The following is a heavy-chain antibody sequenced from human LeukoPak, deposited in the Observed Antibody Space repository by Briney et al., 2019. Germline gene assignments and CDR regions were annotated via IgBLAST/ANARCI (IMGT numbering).Heavy chain of an antibody. D-gene: IGHD2-15*01. CDR2: INHSGST. J-gene: IGHJ4*02. CDR3: ARGGYCSGGSCYSGSWLDY. Sequence: PSETLSLTCAVYGGSFSGYYWSWIRQPPGKGPEWIGEINHSGSTNYNPSLKSRVTISVDTSKNQFSLKLSSVTAADTAVYYCARGGYCSGGSCYSGSWLDYWGQGTLVTVSS. V-gene: IGHV4-34*01. CDR1: GGSFSGYY.